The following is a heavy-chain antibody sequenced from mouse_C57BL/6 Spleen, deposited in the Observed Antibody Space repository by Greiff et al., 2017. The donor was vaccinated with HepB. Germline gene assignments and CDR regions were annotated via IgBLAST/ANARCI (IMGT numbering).Heavy chain of an antibody. J-gene: IGHJ3*01. CDR3: ARHAITDSTLSAH. CDR1: GFTFSDYY. D-gene: IGHD2-13*01. CDR2: ISNGGGST. Sequence: EVKLVESGGCLVQPGGSLELSCAASGFTFSDYYMYWVRQTPEKRLEWVAYISNGGGSTYYPDTVKGRFTISRDNAKNTLYLQMSRLQSEDTAMYYCARHAITDSTLSAHWGQGTLATVSA. V-gene: IGHV5-12*01.